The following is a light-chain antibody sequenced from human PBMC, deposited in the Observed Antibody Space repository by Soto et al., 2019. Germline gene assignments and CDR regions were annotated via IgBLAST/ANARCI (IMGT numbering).Light chain of an antibody. CDR2: GSS. CDR1: QTVSHNY. Sequence: EVVVTQSPGTLSLSPGERATLSCRASQTVSHNYLAWYQHKPGQSPKLLIFGSSDSATGIPDRFSGSGSGTDFTLTISRLEPEDFAVYYCQQYGGSPPYTFGQGTKLEIK. V-gene: IGKV3-20*01. J-gene: IGKJ2*01. CDR3: QQYGGSPPYT.